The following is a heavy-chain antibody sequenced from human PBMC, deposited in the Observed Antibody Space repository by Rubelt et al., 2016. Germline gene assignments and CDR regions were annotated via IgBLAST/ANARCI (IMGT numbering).Heavy chain of an antibody. V-gene: IGHV3-33*01. CDR3: AREQVGGEGAFDI. J-gene: IGHJ3*02. CDR1: GFTFSSHG. CDR2: VWYDGSHQ. D-gene: IGHD1-26*01. Sequence: LWGRGGGVVQPGRSLRLSCAPSGFTFSSHGMHWVRQAPGKGLEWVAVVWYDGSHQYYGDSVKGRFTISRDNSKKTLYLRMNSLRAEDTAVYYCAREQVGGEGAFDIWGQGTKVTVSS.